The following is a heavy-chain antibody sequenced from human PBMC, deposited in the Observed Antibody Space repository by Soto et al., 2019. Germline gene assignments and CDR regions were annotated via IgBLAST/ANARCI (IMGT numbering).Heavy chain of an antibody. CDR2: ISGGGDST. CDR1: GFTFSSYA. V-gene: IGHV3-23*01. CDR3: AKGIASTPGDAIAV. Sequence: EVQLLESGGGLVQPGGSLRLSCAASGFTFSSYAMTWVRQAPGKGLEWVSVISGGGDSTYYADSVRGRFTVSRDNSKNMLNRQMRSLAAEDLAVYYCAKGIASTPGDAIAVWGQGTTVIVSS. J-gene: IGHJ6*02. D-gene: IGHD2-8*01.